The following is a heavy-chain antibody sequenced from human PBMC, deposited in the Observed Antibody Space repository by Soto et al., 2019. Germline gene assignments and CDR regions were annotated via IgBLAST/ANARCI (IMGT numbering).Heavy chain of an antibody. CDR1: GYSISSGNY. CDR2: LYHIGST. V-gene: IGHV4-38-2*01. J-gene: IGHJ6*02. D-gene: IGHD5-12*01. CDR3: ARVRGYSGYELDYYYYGMDV. Sequence: SETLSLTCAVSGYSISSGNYWAWIRQPPGRGLEWIGSLYHIGSTHYNSSLKSRVTISVDTSKNHFSLELSSVTAADTAVYYCARVRGYSGYELDYYYYGMDVWGQGTTVTVSS.